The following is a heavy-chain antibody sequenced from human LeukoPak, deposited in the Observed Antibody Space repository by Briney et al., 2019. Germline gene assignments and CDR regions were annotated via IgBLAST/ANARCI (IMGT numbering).Heavy chain of an antibody. V-gene: IGHV3-48*01. J-gene: IGHJ4*02. CDR2: ISSSSSTI. D-gene: IGHD3-22*01. Sequence: PGGSLRLSCAASGFTFSSYNMNWVRQAPGKGLEWVSYISSSSSTIYYADSVKGRFTISRDNAKNSLYLQINSLRAEDTAVYYCARDGWTLTMILVARFDYWGQGTLVTVSS. CDR3: ARDGWTLTMILVARFDY. CDR1: GFTFSSYN.